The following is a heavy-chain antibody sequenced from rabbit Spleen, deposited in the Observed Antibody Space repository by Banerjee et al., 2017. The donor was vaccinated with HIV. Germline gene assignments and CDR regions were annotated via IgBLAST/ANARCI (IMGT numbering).Heavy chain of an antibody. V-gene: IGHV1S7*01. CDR3: VREVAGDADYGPYYFNL. Sequence: QLVESGGGLVQPGGSLKLSCKASGFDFSRYYVSWVRQAPGKGLEWIGDIDPIFGIAVYASWVNGRFTISSHNAQNTLYLQLNSLTAADTATYFCVREVAGDADYGPYYFNLWGQGTLVTVS. J-gene: IGHJ4*01. CDR2: IDPIFGIA. CDR1: GFDFSRYY. D-gene: IGHD4-1*01.